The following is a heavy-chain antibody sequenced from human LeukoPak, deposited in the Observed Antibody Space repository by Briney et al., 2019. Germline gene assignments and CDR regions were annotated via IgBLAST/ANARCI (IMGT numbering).Heavy chain of an antibody. D-gene: IGHD3-3*01. CDR3: AKLRYDFWSGYYPPEYFQH. CDR2: ISGSGGST. J-gene: IGHJ1*01. Sequence: PGGSLRLSCAASGFTFSSYAMSWVRQAPGEGLEWVSAISGSGGSTYYADSVKGRFTISRDNSKNTLYLQMNSLRAEDTAVYYCAKLRYDFWSGYYPPEYFQHWGQGTLVTVSS. V-gene: IGHV3-23*01. CDR1: GFTFSSYA.